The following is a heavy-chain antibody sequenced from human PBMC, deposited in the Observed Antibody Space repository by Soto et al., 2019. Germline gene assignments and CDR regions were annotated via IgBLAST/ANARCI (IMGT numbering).Heavy chain of an antibody. V-gene: IGHV3-21*06. CDR1: GFTFTKYS. Sequence: GGSLRLSCAASGFTFTKYSMNWVRQAPGKGLEWVSSISSTTNYIYYGDSMKGRFTISRDNAKNSLYLEMNSLRAEDTAVYYCARESEDLTSNFDYWGQGTLVTVSS. J-gene: IGHJ4*02. CDR2: ISSTTNYI. CDR3: ARESEDLTSNFDY.